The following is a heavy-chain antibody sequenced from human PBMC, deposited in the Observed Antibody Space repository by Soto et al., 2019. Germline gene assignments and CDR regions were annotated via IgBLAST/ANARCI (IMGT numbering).Heavy chain of an antibody. D-gene: IGHD5-12*01. CDR1: GFTFSSYG. J-gene: IGHJ4*02. CDR3: AKDARGYDDG. CDR2: ISYDGSNK. Sequence: GGSLRLSCAASGFTFSSYGMHWVRQAPGKGLEWVAVISYDGSNKYYADSVKGRFTISRDNSKNTLYLQMNSLRAEDTAVYYCAKDARGYDDGWGQGTLVTVSS. V-gene: IGHV3-30*18.